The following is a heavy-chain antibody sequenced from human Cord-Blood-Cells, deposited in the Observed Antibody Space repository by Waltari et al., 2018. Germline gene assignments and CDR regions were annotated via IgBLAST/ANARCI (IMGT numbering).Heavy chain of an antibody. D-gene: IGHD6-13*01. Sequence: QVQLQQWGAGLLKPSETLSLTCAVYGGSFSGYYWSWIRQPPGKGLEWIGEINHSGSTNDHRALKSGVTISVDTSKNQFSLKLSSVTAADTAVYYCARGPLIAAAGSYAFDIWGQGTMVTDSS. CDR1: GGSFSGYY. CDR2: INHSGST. CDR3: ARGPLIAAAGSYAFDI. J-gene: IGHJ3*02. V-gene: IGHV4-34*01.